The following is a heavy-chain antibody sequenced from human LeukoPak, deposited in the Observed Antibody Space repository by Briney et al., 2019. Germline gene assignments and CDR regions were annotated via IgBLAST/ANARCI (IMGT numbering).Heavy chain of an antibody. Sequence: VASVKVSCKASGYTFTAYYMHWVRQAPGQGLEWMGWVNPNSGGTNYAQKFQGRVTMTRDTSISTAYMELSRLRSDDTAIFYCAREIGDSSDYIYWGQGTLVTVSS. V-gene: IGHV1-2*02. J-gene: IGHJ4*02. CDR3: AREIGDSSDYIY. CDR1: GYTFTAYY. CDR2: VNPNSGGT. D-gene: IGHD3-22*01.